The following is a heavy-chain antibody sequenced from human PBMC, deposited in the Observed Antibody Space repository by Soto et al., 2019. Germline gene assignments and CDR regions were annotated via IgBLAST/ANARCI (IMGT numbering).Heavy chain of an antibody. Sequence: QVQLQQWGAGLLKPSETLSLTCAVYGGSFSGYYWSWIRQPPGKGLEWIGEINHSGSTNYNPSLKVRVTILVGQSKNQFSLKLSSGTAADTAVDYWARWTSSWIQLWLPGGVFDYWGQGTLVTVSS. J-gene: IGHJ4*02. D-gene: IGHD5-18*01. V-gene: IGHV4-34*01. CDR3: ARWTSSWIQLWLPGGVFDY. CDR1: GGSFSGYY. CDR2: INHSGST.